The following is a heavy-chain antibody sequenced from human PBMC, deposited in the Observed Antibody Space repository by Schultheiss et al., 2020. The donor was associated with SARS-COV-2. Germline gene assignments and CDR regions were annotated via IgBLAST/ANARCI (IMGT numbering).Heavy chain of an antibody. CDR2: ISGSGKSP. V-gene: IGHV3-23*01. J-gene: IGHJ4*02. CDR1: GFIFSRYA. Sequence: GGSLRLSCAASGFIFSRYAMSWVRQTPGKGLEWVSGISGSGKSPYYADALKGRLTISRDNSKNTLYLQLNSLRADDTAVYYCAKDQSVDKMATTFDSWGQGTLVTVSS. CDR3: AKDQSVDKMATTFDS. D-gene: IGHD5-12*01.